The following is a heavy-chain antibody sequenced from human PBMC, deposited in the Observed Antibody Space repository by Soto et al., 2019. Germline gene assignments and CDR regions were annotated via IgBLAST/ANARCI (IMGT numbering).Heavy chain of an antibody. CDR3: AKMEGMDPWAYSFDY. CDR2: IFGGGNGP. Sequence: EVQVLESGGGLVQPGGSLRLSCAATGFTFSDFAMSWVRQAPGKVLEWVSRIFGGGNGPHYAYSVKGWVTISRDNSKNTLYLQMNSLRAEAPAVYYCAKMEGMDPWAYSFDYWGQGTLVTVSS. V-gene: IGHV3-23*01. CDR1: GFTFSDFA. J-gene: IGHJ4*02. D-gene: IGHD2-2*03.